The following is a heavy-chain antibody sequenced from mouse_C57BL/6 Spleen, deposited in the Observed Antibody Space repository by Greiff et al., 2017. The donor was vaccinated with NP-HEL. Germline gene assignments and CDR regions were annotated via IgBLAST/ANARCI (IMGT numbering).Heavy chain of an antibody. Sequence: VQLQQSGAELLKPGASVKLSCKATGYTFTGYWIEWVKQRPGHGLEWIGEILPGSGSTNYNEKFKGKATFTADTSSNTAYMQLSSLTTEDSSIYYGARRGYIGLRGAMDYWGQGTSVTVSS. J-gene: IGHJ4*01. CDR2: ILPGSGST. CDR3: ARRGYIGLRGAMDY. CDR1: GYTFTGYW. D-gene: IGHD2-4*01. V-gene: IGHV1-9*01.